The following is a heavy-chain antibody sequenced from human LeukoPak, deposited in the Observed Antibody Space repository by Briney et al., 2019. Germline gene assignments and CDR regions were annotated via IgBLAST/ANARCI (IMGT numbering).Heavy chain of an antibody. V-gene: IGHV4-38-2*02. CDR1: GYSISGGYY. D-gene: IGHD6-13*01. J-gene: IGHJ5*02. Sequence: SETLSLTCTVSGYSISGGYYWGWIRQPPGKGLEWIGSIYHSGSTYHNPSLKSRVTISVDTSKNQFSLKLSSVTAADTAVYYCARVHSSSWYPNWFDPWGQGTLVTVSS. CDR2: IYHSGST. CDR3: ARVHSSSWYPNWFDP.